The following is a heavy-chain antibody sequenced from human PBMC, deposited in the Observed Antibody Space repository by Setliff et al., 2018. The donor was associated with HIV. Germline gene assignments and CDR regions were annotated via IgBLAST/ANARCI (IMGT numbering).Heavy chain of an antibody. CDR1: GGSFSGYY. J-gene: IGHJ6*03. CDR3: ARDSVTISYYYYYMDV. V-gene: IGHV4-34*01. Sequence: SETLSLTCAVYGGSFSGYYWSWIRQPPGKGLEWIGEINHSGSTNYNPSLKSRVTISVDTSKNQFSLKLSSVTAADTAVYYCARDSVTISYYYYYMDVWGKGTTVTVSS. CDR2: INHSGST. D-gene: IGHD1-1*01.